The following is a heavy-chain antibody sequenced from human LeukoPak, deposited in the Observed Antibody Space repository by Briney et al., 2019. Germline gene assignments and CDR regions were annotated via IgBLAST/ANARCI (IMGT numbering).Heavy chain of an antibody. CDR1: AYSISSGYY. CDR2: LYHSGST. Sequence: SETLSRTCAVSAYSISSGYYWGWIRQPPEKGLEWIGSLYHSGSTYYNLSLKSRVTISVDTSKNQVSLKLSSVTAADTAVYYCARGGPGAEVDFWGQGTLVTVSS. V-gene: IGHV4-38-2*01. J-gene: IGHJ4*02. D-gene: IGHD1-14*01. CDR3: ARGGPGAEVDF.